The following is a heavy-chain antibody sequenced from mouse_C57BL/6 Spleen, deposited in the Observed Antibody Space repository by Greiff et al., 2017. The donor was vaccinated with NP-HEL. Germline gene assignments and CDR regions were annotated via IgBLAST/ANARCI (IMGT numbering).Heavy chain of an antibody. CDR3: ARGRLLTLGFY. D-gene: IGHD2-3*01. Sequence: QVQLKESGPELVKPGASVKISCKASGYAFSSSWMNWVKQRPGKGLEWIGRIYPGDGDTNYNGKFKGKATLTADKSSSTAYMQLSSLTSEDSAVYFCARGRLLTLGFYWGQGTLVTVSA. J-gene: IGHJ3*01. V-gene: IGHV1-82*01. CDR1: GYAFSSSW. CDR2: IYPGDGDT.